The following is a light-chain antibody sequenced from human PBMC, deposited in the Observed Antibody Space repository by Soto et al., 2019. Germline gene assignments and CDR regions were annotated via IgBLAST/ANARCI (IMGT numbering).Light chain of an antibody. Sequence: DIRMTQSPSTLSASVGDRVTITCRASQSISSWLAWYQQKPGKAPKLLIYKASSLESGVPSRFSGSGSGTEFTLTISSLQPDDFATYYCQQYNSYVGTFGQGTKVEIK. CDR3: QQYNSYVGT. J-gene: IGKJ1*01. CDR1: QSISSW. CDR2: KAS. V-gene: IGKV1-5*03.